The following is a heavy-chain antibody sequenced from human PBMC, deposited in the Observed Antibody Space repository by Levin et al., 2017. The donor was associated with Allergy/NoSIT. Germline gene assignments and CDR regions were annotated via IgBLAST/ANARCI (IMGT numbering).Heavy chain of an antibody. V-gene: IGHV1-2*02. CDR3: ARGGAPYCIGGRCYPLGGREV. CDR2: INPDSGAT. Sequence: GGSLRLSCKASGYTFTGYYMHWVRQGPGQGLEWMGWINPDSGATNYAQKFQGRVTMTRGTSITTAYMELSRLRSDDTAVFYCARGGAPYCIGGRCYPLGGREVWGQGTTVTVSS. J-gene: IGHJ6*02. CDR1: GYTFTGYY. D-gene: IGHD2-15*01.